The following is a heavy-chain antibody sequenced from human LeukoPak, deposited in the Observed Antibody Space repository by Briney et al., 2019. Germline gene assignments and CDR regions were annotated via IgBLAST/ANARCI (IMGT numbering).Heavy chain of an antibody. Sequence: SETLSLTCAVYGGAFRGYYWSWIRQPPGKGLEWIGEINHSGSTNYNPSLKRRGTISVDTSKNQFSLKLSSMPAADTAVYYCARAAGYCSGSSCYLNWFDPWGQGTLVTVSS. D-gene: IGHD2-15*01. CDR1: GGAFRGYY. CDR2: INHSGST. CDR3: ARAAGYCSGSSCYLNWFDP. V-gene: IGHV4-34*01. J-gene: IGHJ5*02.